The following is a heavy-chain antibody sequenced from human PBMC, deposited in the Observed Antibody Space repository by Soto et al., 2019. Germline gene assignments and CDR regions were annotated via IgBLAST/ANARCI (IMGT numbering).Heavy chain of an antibody. Sequence: QVQLVQSGAEVKKPGSSVKVSCKASGGTFSSYAISWVRQAPGQGLEWMGGIIPIFGTANYAQKFQGRVTITADESTSTAYMELISLRSEDTAVYYCARDSGSGYYYVIDYWGQGTLVTVSS. CDR2: IIPIFGTA. D-gene: IGHD3-22*01. CDR1: GGTFSSYA. CDR3: ARDSGSGYYYVIDY. V-gene: IGHV1-69*01. J-gene: IGHJ4*02.